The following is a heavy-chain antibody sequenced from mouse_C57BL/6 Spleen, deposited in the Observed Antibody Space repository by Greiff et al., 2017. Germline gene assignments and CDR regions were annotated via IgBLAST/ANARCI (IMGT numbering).Heavy chain of an antibody. J-gene: IGHJ1*03. CDR1: GFTFSDYY. CDR3: ARELGPRYFDV. Sequence: EVQLVESEGGLVQPGSSMKLSCTASGFTFSDYYMAWVRQVPEKGLEWVANINYDGSSTYYLDSLKSRFIISRDNAKNILYLQMSSLKSEDTATYYCARELGPRYFDVWGTGTTVTVSS. V-gene: IGHV5-16*01. CDR2: INYDGSST. D-gene: IGHD4-1*01.